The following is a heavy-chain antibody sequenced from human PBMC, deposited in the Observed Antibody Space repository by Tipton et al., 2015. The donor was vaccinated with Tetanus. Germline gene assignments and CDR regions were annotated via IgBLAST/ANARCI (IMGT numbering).Heavy chain of an antibody. D-gene: IGHD1/OR15-1a*01. CDR2: IKHDGSEN. V-gene: IGHV3-7*01. J-gene: IGHJ4*02. CDR3: ARDPTRRFDY. CDR1: GFTFSDYW. Sequence: SLRLSCAASGFTFSDYWMTWVRQAPGKGLEWVANIKHDGSENYYVDSVKGRFTISRDNAKNSLYLQMNSLRAEDTAVYYCARDPTRRFDYWGQGILVTVSS.